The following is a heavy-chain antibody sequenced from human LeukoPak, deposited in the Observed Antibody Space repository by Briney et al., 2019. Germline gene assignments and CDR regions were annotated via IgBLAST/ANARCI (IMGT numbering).Heavy chain of an antibody. J-gene: IGHJ4*02. Sequence: QSGGSLRLSCAASGFTFSSYAMTWVRQAPGKGLEWISYISSSGSLIYYADSVKGRFTISRDNAKSSLYLQMNSLRVEDTAVYYCAREAHYYYAGAGYGGYWGQGTLVTVSS. CDR2: ISSSGSLI. CDR3: AREAHYYYAGAGYGGY. V-gene: IGHV3-48*03. CDR1: GFTFSSYA. D-gene: IGHD3-22*01.